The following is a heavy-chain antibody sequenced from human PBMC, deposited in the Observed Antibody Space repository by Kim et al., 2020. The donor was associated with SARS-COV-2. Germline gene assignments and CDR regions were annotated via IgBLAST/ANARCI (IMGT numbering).Heavy chain of an antibody. J-gene: IGHJ4*02. Sequence: SETLSLTCSVSGGSISSRSYYWGWIRQPPGKGLEWIGSMYYSGSTYYNPSLKSRVTISVDMSENQVSLKLSSVTAADTAVYYCARLRDPKPSYYDSSGYYYFGYWGQGTLVTVSS. CDR2: MYYSGST. V-gene: IGHV4-39*01. CDR1: GGSISSRSYY. D-gene: IGHD3-22*01. CDR3: ARLRDPKPSYYDSSGYYYFGY.